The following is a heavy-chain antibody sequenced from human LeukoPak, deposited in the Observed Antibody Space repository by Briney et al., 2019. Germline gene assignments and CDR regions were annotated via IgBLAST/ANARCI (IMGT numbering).Heavy chain of an antibody. CDR2: ISGSSSTI. CDR3: ARGIDY. CDR1: GFSFSSNS. V-gene: IGHV3-48*01. J-gene: IGHJ4*02. Sequence: GGSLRLSCAASGFSFSSNSMNWVRQAPGKGLEWVSYISGSSSTIYYADSVKGRFTISRDNAKNSLYLQMNSLRVEDTAVYYCARGIDYWGRGTLVTVSS.